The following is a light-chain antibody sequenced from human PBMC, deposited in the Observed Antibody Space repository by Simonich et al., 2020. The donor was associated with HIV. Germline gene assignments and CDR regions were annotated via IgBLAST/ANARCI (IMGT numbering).Light chain of an antibody. CDR3: QQRSNWPLT. CDR1: QSVSSSY. J-gene: IGKJ3*01. Sequence: EIVLTQSPGTLSLSPGERATLSCRASQSVSSSYLAWYQQKPGQAPRRLIYGASSRATGIPDRFSGSGSGTDFTLTISSLEPEDFAVYYCQQRSNWPLTFGPGTKVDIK. CDR2: GAS. V-gene: IGKV3D-20*02.